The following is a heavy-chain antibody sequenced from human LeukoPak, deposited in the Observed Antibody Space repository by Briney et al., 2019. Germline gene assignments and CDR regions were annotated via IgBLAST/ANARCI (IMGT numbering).Heavy chain of an antibody. D-gene: IGHD5-18*01. CDR3: AREAKYSYGSYFDY. V-gene: IGHV1-69*10. CDR1: GGTFSSYA. CDR2: IIPILGTA. Sequence: GASVKVSCRASGGTFSSYAISWVRQAPGQGLEWMGGIIPILGTANYAQKFQGRVTITADKSTSTAYMELSSLRSEDTAVYYCAREAKYSYGSYFDYWGQGTLVTVSS. J-gene: IGHJ4*02.